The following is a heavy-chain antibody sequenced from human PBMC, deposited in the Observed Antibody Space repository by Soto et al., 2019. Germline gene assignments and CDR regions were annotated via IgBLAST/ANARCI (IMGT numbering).Heavy chain of an antibody. CDR1: GGSISSYY. V-gene: IGHV4-59*01. J-gene: IGHJ6*02. D-gene: IGHD3-10*01. Sequence: SETLSLTCTVSGGSISSYYWSWIRQPPGKGLEWIGYIYYSGSTNYNPSLKSRVTISVDTSKNQFSLKLSSVTAADTAVYYCARSIWDYYYGMDVWGQGTTVTVS. CDR2: IYYSGST. CDR3: ARSIWDYYYGMDV.